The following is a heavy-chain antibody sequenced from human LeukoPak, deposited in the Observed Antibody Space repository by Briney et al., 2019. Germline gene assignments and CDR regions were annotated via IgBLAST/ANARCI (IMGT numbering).Heavy chain of an antibody. J-gene: IGHJ4*02. V-gene: IGHV4-34*01. Sequence: PSETLSLTCAVYGGSFSGYYWSWIRQPPGKGLEWIGEINHSGSTNYNPSLKSRVTISVDTSKNQFSLKLSSVTAADTAVYYCARVLGYEIDYYFDYWGQGTLVTVSS. CDR1: GGSFSGYY. D-gene: IGHD2-2*01. CDR3: ARVLGYEIDYYFDY. CDR2: INHSGST.